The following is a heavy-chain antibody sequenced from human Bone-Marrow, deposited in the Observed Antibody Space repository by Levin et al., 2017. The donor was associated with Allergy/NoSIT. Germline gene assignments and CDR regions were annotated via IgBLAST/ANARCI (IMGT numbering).Heavy chain of an antibody. Sequence: PGESLNISFNFFLFSFTTYSIFFFLHIPFKFLYFMVVISPGNSKTLYSPSFEGQVTISVDKSTSTAYLQWISLKTSDSATYFCARLDGYTEPSVFIYGLDVWGQGTTVIVSS. J-gene: IGHJ6*02. V-gene: IGHV5-51*01. CDR3: ARLDGYTEPSVFIYGLDV. CDR2: ISPGNSKT. D-gene: IGHD5-18*01. CDR1: LFSFTTYS.